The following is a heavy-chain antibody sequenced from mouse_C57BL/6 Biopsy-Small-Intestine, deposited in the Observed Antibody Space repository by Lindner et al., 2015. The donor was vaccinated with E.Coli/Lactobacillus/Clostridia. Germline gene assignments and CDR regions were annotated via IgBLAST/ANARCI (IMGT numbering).Heavy chain of an antibody. CDR2: INPYSDNA. V-gene: IGHV1-39*01. CDR1: GYSFTAYN. J-gene: IGHJ4*01. CDR3: ARRWLLHTMDH. D-gene: IGHD2-3*01. Sequence: VQLQESGAELVKPGASVKISCKASGYSFTAYNMNWVKQSHGKSLEWIGNINPYSDNASYSQKFKGKATLTVDKSSSTAYMQLNSLTSEDSAVYYCARRWLLHTMDHWGQGTSVTVSS.